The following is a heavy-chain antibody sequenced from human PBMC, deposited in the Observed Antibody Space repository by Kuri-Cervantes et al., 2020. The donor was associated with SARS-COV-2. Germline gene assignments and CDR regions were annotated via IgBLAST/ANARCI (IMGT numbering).Heavy chain of an antibody. CDR1: GYTFTGYY. CDR2: INPIFGTA. D-gene: IGHD6-6*01. CDR3: ARLYRVIAACPFAAQEDHYYYYGMDV. Sequence: SVKVSCKASGYTFTGYYMHWVRQAPGQGLEWMGRINPIFGTANYPQKFQGRVTINADESTSTAYMALSSLRSEDTAVYYCARLYRVIAACPFAAQEDHYYYYGMDVWGQGTTVTVSS. J-gene: IGHJ6*02. V-gene: IGHV1-69*13.